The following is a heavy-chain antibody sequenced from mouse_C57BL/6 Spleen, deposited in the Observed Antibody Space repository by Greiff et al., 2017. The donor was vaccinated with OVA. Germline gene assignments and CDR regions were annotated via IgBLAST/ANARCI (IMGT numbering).Heavy chain of an antibody. CDR3: AIYGSSYGFAY. CDR2: VYPYNGGP. CDR1: GFTFTDYY. Sequence: VQLKQSGPVLVKPGPSVKISCKASGFTFTDYYMHWVKQSHGTSLEWIGLVYPYNGGPSYNQKFKGKATFTVDTSSSTAYMELNSLTSEDSAVYYCAIYGSSYGFAYWGQGTLVTVSA. D-gene: IGHD1-1*01. J-gene: IGHJ3*01. V-gene: IGHV1-36*01.